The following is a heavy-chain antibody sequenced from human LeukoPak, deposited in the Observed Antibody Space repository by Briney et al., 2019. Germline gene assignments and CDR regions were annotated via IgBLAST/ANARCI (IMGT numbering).Heavy chain of an antibody. D-gene: IGHD4-17*01. CDR1: GFTFSSYA. Sequence: GGSLRLSCAASGFTFSSYAMSWVRQAPGKGLEWAANIKQDGSEKYYVDSVKGRFTISRDNAKNSLYLQMNSLRAEDTAVYYCAREWSYGDDYWGQGTLVTVSS. CDR2: IKQDGSEK. J-gene: IGHJ4*02. CDR3: AREWSYGDDY. V-gene: IGHV3-7*01.